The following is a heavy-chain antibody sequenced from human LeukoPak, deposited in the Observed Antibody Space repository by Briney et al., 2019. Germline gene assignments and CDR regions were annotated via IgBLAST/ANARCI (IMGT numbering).Heavy chain of an antibody. D-gene: IGHD2-15*01. Sequence: GGSLGLSCAASGFTFDDYAMHWVRQAPGKGLEWVSGISWNSGSIGYADSVKGRFTISRDNAKNSLYLQMNSLRAEDTALYYCAKSGEVVVAASLDYWGQGTLVTVSS. CDR1: GFTFDDYA. V-gene: IGHV3-9*01. CDR2: ISWNSGSI. CDR3: AKSGEVVVAASLDY. J-gene: IGHJ4*02.